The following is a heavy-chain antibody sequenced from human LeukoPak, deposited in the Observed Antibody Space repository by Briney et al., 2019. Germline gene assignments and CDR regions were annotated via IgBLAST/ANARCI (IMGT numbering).Heavy chain of an antibody. V-gene: IGHV4-39*07. CDR3: ATMPSHYSSSGYYWYYFDY. CDR1: GGSISSSSYY. Sequence: MTSETLSLTCTVSGGSISSSSYYWGLIRQPPGKGLEWIASMSYTGTTYYNPSLKSRVTISVHTSKNQFSLKLNSVTAADTAVYYCATMPSHYSSSGYYWYYFDYWGQGTLATVSS. D-gene: IGHD3-22*01. J-gene: IGHJ4*02. CDR2: MSYTGTT.